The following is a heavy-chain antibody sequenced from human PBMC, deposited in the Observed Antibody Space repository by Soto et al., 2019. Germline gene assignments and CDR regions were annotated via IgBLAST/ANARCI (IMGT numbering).Heavy chain of an antibody. Sequence: PSETLSLTCAVSGGSISSGGYSWSWIRQPPGKGLEWIGYIYHSGSTHYNPSLKSRVTISVDTSKNQFSLKLSSVTAADTAVYYWARVFRAAALNWFDPWGQGTLITVSS. CDR3: ARVFRAAALNWFDP. V-gene: IGHV4-30-2*01. CDR2: IYHSGST. CDR1: GGSISSGGYS. D-gene: IGHD6-13*01. J-gene: IGHJ5*02.